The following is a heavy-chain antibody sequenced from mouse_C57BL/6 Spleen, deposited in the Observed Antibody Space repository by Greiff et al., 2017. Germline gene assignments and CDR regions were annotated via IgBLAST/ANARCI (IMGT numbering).Heavy chain of an antibody. V-gene: IGHV1-19*01. J-gene: IGHJ1*03. CDR1: GYTFTDYY. CDR3: ALGQGYFDV. CDR2: INPYNGGT. Sequence: EVKLMESGPVLVKPGASVKMSCKASGYTFTDYYMNWVKQSHGKSLEWIGVINPYNGGTSYNQKFKGKATLTVDKSSSTAYMELNSLTSEDSAVYYCALGQGYFDVWGTGTTVTVSS. D-gene: IGHD3-3*01.